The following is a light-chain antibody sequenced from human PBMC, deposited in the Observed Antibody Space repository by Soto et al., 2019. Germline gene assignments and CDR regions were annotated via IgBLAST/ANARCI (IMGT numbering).Light chain of an antibody. J-gene: IGLJ2*01. Sequence: QSAPTQPPSASGSPGQSVTISCTGTSSDIGAYNYVSWYHHHPGNAPKLIIYDVNKRPSGVPDRFSGSKSGNTASLTVSGLQTEDEGDYYCSSYGGSNNYVLFGGGTQLTV. CDR1: SSDIGAYNY. CDR3: SSYGGSNNYVL. V-gene: IGLV2-8*01. CDR2: DVN.